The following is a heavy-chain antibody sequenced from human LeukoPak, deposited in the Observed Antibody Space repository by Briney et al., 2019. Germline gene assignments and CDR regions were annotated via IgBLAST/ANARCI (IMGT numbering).Heavy chain of an antibody. CDR2: IYYSGST. Sequence: SETLSLTCTVSGGSISSYYWSWIRQPPGKGLEWIGYIYYSGSTNYNPSLKSRVTISVDTSKNQFSLKLSSVTAADTAVYYCARFHWIAVEGFDPWGQGTLVTVSS. CDR3: ARFHWIAVEGFDP. V-gene: IGHV4-59*08. J-gene: IGHJ5*02. D-gene: IGHD6-19*01. CDR1: GGSISSYY.